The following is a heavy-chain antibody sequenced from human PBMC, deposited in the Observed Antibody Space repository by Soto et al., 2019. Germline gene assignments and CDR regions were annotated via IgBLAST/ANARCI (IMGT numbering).Heavy chain of an antibody. Sequence: GGSLRLSCAASGFTFSNYAMTWVRQAPGKGLEWVSTISSSGGNTYYADSVKGRFTISRDNSKNTVYLQMNSLRAEDTALYYCAKRTGTVTTTNYFDCWGQGTLVTVSS. J-gene: IGHJ4*02. D-gene: IGHD4-4*01. CDR1: GFTFSNYA. CDR3: AKRTGTVTTTNYFDC. CDR2: ISSSGGNT. V-gene: IGHV3-23*01.